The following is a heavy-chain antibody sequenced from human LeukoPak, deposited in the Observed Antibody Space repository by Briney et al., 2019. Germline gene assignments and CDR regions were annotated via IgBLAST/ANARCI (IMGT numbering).Heavy chain of an antibody. Sequence: GGSLRLSCAASGFTFSTYALSWVRQAPGKGLEWVSSISGSAGGTYYADSVKGRFTISRDNSKNTLYLQMNSLRAEDTAVYYCARDLRTPSDTNIAIDYWGQGTLVTVSS. CDR1: GFTFSTYA. J-gene: IGHJ4*02. CDR3: ARDLRTPSDTNIAIDY. CDR2: ISGSAGGT. V-gene: IGHV3-23*01. D-gene: IGHD4-23*01.